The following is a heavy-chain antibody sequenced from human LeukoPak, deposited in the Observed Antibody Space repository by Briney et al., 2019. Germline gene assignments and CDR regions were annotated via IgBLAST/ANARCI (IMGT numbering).Heavy chain of an antibody. D-gene: IGHD3-22*01. CDR3: ARRSGTYYYDSSGYLSPPDAFDI. Sequence: GGSLRLSCAASGFTFSSYGMHWVRQAPGKGLEWVAVIWYDGSNKYYADSVKGRFTISRDNSKNTLYLQMNSLRAEDTAVYYCARRSGTYYYDSSGYLSPPDAFDIWGQGTMVTVSS. J-gene: IGHJ3*02. V-gene: IGHV3-33*01. CDR1: GFTFSSYG. CDR2: IWYDGSNK.